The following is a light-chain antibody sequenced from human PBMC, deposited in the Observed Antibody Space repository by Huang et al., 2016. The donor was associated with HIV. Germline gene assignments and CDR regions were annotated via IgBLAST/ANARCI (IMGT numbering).Light chain of an antibody. J-gene: IGKJ3*01. CDR3: QQRTNWPLT. Sequence: EIELTQSPATLSLSPGERATLSCRASQSLSSNLAWYQQKPGQAPRLLIHDTSNRATGIPGRFSGSGSETDSTLTINSLEPEDFAVYYCQQRTNWPLTFGPGTKVDIK. V-gene: IGKV3-11*01. CDR1: QSLSSN. CDR2: DTS.